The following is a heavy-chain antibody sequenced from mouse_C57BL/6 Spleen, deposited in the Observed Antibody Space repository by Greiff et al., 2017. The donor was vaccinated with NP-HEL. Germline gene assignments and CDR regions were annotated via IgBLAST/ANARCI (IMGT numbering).Heavy chain of an antibody. V-gene: IGHV5-17*01. CDR2: ISSGSSTI. CDR3: ARAPSYAMDY. J-gene: IGHJ4*01. CDR1: GFTFSDYG. Sequence: DVMLVESGGGLVKPGGSLKLSCAASGFTFSDYGMHWVRQAPEKGLEWVAYISSGSSTIYYADTVKGRFTISRDNAKNTLFLQMTSLRSEDTAMYYCARAPSYAMDYWGQGTSVTVSS.